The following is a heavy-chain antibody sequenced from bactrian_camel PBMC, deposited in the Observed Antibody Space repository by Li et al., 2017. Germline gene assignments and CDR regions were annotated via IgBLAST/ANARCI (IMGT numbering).Heavy chain of an antibody. D-gene: IGHD1*01. CDR3: AIDGWGLGPETYKI. CDR2: MDNGKA. J-gene: IGHJ4*01. CDR1: GYNYNFDC. Sequence: HVQLVESGGDSVQAGGSLRLACVASGYNYNFDCMGWFRQAPGKEREEVAFMDNGKARYADTVKGRFIISQDTAKSTLDLQMNSLKPEDSATYYCAIDGWGLGPETYKIWGQGTQVTVS. V-gene: IGHV3S53*01.